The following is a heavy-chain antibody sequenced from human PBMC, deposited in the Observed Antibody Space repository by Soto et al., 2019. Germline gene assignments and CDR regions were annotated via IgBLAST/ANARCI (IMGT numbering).Heavy chain of an antibody. CDR3: ARHSPITMIDYVDY. J-gene: IGHJ4*02. V-gene: IGHV5-51*01. CDR2: IDPGDSDT. Sequence: GESLKISCKGSGYSFTSYWISWVRQMPGKGLEWMGRIDPGDSDTRYSPSFQGQVTISADKSISTAYLQWSSLKASDTAMYYCARHSPITMIDYVDYWGQGTLVTVSS. CDR1: GYSFTSYW. D-gene: IGHD3-22*01.